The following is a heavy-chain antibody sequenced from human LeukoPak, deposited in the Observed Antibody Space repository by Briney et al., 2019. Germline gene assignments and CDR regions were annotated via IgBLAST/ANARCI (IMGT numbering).Heavy chain of an antibody. V-gene: IGHV3-13*01. D-gene: IGHD6-13*01. CDR1: GFTFSSYD. J-gene: IGHJ2*01. CDR2: IGTAGDT. CDR3: ARVRAAVGANWYFDL. Sequence: PGGSLRLSCAASGFTFSSYDMHWVRQATRKGLEWVSAIGTAGDTYYPGSVKGRFTISRENDKNSLYLQMNSLRDGDTAVYYCARVRAAVGANWYFDLWGRGTLVTVSS.